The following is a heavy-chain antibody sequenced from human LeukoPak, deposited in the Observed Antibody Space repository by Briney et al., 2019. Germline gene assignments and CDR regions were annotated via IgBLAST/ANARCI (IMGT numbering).Heavy chain of an antibody. J-gene: IGHJ4*02. CDR1: GLTFRNYA. V-gene: IGHV3-23*01. CDR3: AKGGHYTYFEY. D-gene: IGHD3-3*01. CDR2: ISADGAST. Sequence: GGSLRLSCAASGLTFRNYAMTWVRQAPGKGLEWVSTISADGASTFYADSVRGRFTISRDDSENTLYLQMDSLRAEDTAVYYCAKGGHYTYFEYWGQGTLVTVSS.